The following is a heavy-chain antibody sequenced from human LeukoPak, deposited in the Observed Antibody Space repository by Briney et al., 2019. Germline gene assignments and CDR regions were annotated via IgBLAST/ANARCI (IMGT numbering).Heavy chain of an antibody. CDR3: ARTYCSSTSCYPVAPNWFDP. J-gene: IGHJ5*02. D-gene: IGHD2-2*01. Sequence: PSETLSLTCTVSGGSISSGGYYWSWIRQPPGKGLEWIGYIYHSGSTYYNPSLKSRVTISVDRSKNQFSLKLSSVTAADTAVYYCARTYCSSTSCYPVAPNWFDPWGQGTLVTVSS. CDR2: IYHSGST. V-gene: IGHV4-30-2*01. CDR1: GGSISSGGYY.